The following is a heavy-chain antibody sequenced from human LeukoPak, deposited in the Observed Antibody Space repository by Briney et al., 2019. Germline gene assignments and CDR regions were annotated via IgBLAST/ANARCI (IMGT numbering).Heavy chain of an antibody. V-gene: IGHV1-2*02. D-gene: IGHD6-13*01. CDR3: ARLSVSSWYPYLDY. CDR1: GYTFTGYY. J-gene: IGHJ4*02. CDR2: INPNSGGT. Sequence: SVKVSCKASGYTFTGYYMHWVRHSPEQGLEWMGWINPNSGGTNYAQKFQGRVTMTRDTSISTAYMELNRLRSDDTAVYYCARLSVSSWYPYLDYWGQGSLVTVSS.